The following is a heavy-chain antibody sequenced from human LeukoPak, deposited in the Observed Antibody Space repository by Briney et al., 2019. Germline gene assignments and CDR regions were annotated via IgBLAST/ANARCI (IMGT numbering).Heavy chain of an antibody. CDR3: AKGIVGIAVAGTDY. D-gene: IGHD6-19*01. V-gene: IGHV3-7*01. CDR2: IKQDGSEK. Sequence: GGSLRLSCAASGFTFSSYWMSWVRQAPGKGLEWVANIKQDGSEKYYVDSVKGRFTISRDNAKNSLYLQMNSLRAEDTAVYYCAKGIVGIAVAGTDYWGQGTLVTVSS. J-gene: IGHJ4*02. CDR1: GFTFSSYW.